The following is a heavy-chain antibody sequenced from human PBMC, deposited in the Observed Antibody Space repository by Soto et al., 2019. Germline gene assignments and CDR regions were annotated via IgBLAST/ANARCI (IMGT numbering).Heavy chain of an antibody. CDR3: ARHSSYHYYYGMDV. V-gene: IGHV3-53*01. J-gene: IGHJ6*02. Sequence: GGSLRLSCAASGFTVSSNYMSWVRQAPGKGLELVSFIYSDGRTYYEDSVKGRFTISRDNSKNTLYLQMNNLRAEDTAVYYCARHSSYHYYYGMDVWGQGTTVTVSS. CDR2: IYSDGRT. CDR1: GFTVSSNY. D-gene: IGHD1-26*01.